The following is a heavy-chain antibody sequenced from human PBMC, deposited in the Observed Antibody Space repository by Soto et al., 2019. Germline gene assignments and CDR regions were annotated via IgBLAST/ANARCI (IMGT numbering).Heavy chain of an antibody. CDR1: GFTLSNYA. V-gene: IGHV3-23*01. Sequence: EVQMLESGGGLVQPGGSLRLSCAASGFTLSNYALSWVRQAPGKGLEWVSGISGSGDFTFDADSVRGRFTISRDNSMNSLYLQMNSLRVEDTAVYYCARAPTIFGLGVDAFDIWGQGTMATVSS. CDR3: ARAPTIFGLGVDAFDI. CDR2: ISGSGDFT. J-gene: IGHJ3*02. D-gene: IGHD3-3*01.